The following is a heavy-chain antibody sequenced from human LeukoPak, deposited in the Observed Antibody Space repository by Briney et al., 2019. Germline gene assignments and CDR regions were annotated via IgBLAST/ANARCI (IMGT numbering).Heavy chain of an antibody. Sequence: PGGSLRLSCAASGFTFSSYGMHWVRQAPGKGLEWVAFIRYDGSNKYYADSVKGRFTISRDNSKNTLYLHVNSLRPEDTAVYYCAKDQGRGLGSYSWGNFDYWGQGTLVTVSS. CDR1: GFTFSSYG. J-gene: IGHJ4*02. V-gene: IGHV3-30*02. D-gene: IGHD3-10*01. CDR3: AKDQGRGLGSYSWGNFDY. CDR2: IRYDGSNK.